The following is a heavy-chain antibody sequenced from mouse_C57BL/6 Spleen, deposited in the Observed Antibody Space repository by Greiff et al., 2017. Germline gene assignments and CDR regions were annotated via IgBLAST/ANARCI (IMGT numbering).Heavy chain of an antibody. CDR2: ISDGGSYT. CDR1: GFTFSSYA. CDR3: ARTHYYGPAWFAY. Sequence: EVKLMESGGGLVKPGGSLKLSCAASGFTFSSYAMSWVRQTPEKRLEWVATISDGGSYTYYPDNVKGRFTISRDNAKNNLYLQMSHLKSEDTAMYYCARTHYYGPAWFAYWGQGTLVTVSA. J-gene: IGHJ3*01. D-gene: IGHD1-1*01. V-gene: IGHV5-4*03.